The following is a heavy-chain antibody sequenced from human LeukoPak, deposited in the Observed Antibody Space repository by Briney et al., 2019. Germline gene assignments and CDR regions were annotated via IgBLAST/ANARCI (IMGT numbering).Heavy chain of an antibody. J-gene: IGHJ3*02. V-gene: IGHV1-46*01. Sequence: ASVKVSCKVSGYTFTTDYIHWVRQAPGQGLEWMGIINPSGGSTNYAQNFQGRVTMTRDTSTSTVYMELSSLRSEDTAVYYCARVLIGYCSSTSCPERHAFDIWGQGTMVTVSS. D-gene: IGHD2-2*03. CDR2: INPSGGST. CDR3: ARVLIGYCSSTSCPERHAFDI. CDR1: GYTFTTDY.